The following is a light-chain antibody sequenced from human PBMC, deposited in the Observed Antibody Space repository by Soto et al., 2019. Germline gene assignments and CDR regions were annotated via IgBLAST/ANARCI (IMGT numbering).Light chain of an antibody. CDR1: QSVSGD. J-gene: IGKJ5*01. CDR3: QQYKNWPIT. Sequence: EIVMMPSPATLSVSPGERATLSCRASQSVSGDLAWYQQKPGQSPRLLIYGPATRATGIPARFSGSGSGTEFTLTISGLQSEDFAIYFCQQYKNWPITFGQGTRLEIK. V-gene: IGKV3-15*01. CDR2: GPA.